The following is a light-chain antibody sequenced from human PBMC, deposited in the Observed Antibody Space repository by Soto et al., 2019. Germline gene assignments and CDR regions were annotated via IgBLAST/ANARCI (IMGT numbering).Light chain of an antibody. CDR1: QDISNY. CDR3: QKYNWPPFT. CDR2: ATS. Sequence: DIQMTQSPSSLAASVGDRVTISCRASQDISNYLAWYQQKPGKAPKLLIYATSTLQSGVSSRFTGSGSGTDFTLTISSLQPEDVATYYCQKYNWPPFTFGPGTKVDI. V-gene: IGKV1-27*01. J-gene: IGKJ3*01.